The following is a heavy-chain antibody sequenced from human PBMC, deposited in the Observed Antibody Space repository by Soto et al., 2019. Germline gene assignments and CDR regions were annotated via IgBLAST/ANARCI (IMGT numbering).Heavy chain of an antibody. CDR1: GGSISSGGYY. V-gene: IGHV4-31*03. Sequence: QVQLQESGPGLVKPSQTLSLTCTVSGGSISSGGYYWSWIRQHPGKGLEWIGYIYYSGSTYYNPSLKSRVTISVDTSKNQFSLKLSSVTAADTAVYYCARVGAAIPYYCGMDVWGQGTTVTVSS. CDR3: ARVGAAIPYYCGMDV. J-gene: IGHJ6*02. CDR2: IYYSGST. D-gene: IGHD2-21*02.